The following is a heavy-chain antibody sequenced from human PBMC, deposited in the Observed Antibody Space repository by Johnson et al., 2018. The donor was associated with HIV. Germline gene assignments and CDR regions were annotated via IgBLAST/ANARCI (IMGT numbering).Heavy chain of an antibody. Sequence: VQLVESGGGVVRPGGSVRLSCAASGFTFDDYGMSWVRQVPGKGLEWVANIKQGGSEKYYVDSVKGRFTISRDNAKNSLYLQMNSLRAEDTALYYCARSYYDSSGYYHDAFDSWGQGTMVTVSS. CDR2: IKQGGSEK. CDR3: ARSYYDSSGYYHDAFDS. D-gene: IGHD3-22*01. CDR1: GFTFDDYG. J-gene: IGHJ3*02. V-gene: IGHV3-7*03.